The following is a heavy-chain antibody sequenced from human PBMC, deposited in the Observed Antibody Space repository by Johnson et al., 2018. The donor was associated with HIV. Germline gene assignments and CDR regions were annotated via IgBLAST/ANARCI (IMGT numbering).Heavy chain of an antibody. Sequence: EVQLVESGGGLVKPGGSLRLSCAASGLTFSNAWMSWVRQAPGKGLEWVSGINWNGGSTGYADSVKGRFTISRDNAKNSLYLQMNSLRPEDTAMYYCAAYYDFWSGSYTSGFDIWGQGTMVTVSS. V-gene: IGHV3-20*04. D-gene: IGHD3-3*01. CDR3: AAYYDFWSGSYTSGFDI. CDR2: INWNGGST. J-gene: IGHJ3*02. CDR1: GLTFSNAW.